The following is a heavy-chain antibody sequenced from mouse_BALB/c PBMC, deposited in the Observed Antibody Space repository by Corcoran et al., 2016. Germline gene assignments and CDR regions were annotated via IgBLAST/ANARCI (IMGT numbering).Heavy chain of an antibody. J-gene: IGHJ2*01. CDR1: GYTFTSYV. V-gene: IGHV1S136*01. CDR3: ARSGYYYGSSWDY. Sequence: EVQLQQSGPELVKPGASVKMSCKASGYTFTSYVMHWVKQKPGQGLEWVGYINPYNDGTKYNEKFKGKATLTSDKSSSTAYMQLSSLTSENSAVYFCARSGYYYGSSWDYWGQGTTLTVSS. CDR2: INPYNDGT. D-gene: IGHD1-1*01.